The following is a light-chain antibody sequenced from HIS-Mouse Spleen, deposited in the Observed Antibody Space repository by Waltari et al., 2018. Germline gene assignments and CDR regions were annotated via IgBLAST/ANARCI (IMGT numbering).Light chain of an antibody. CDR1: VLAKKY. CDR3: YSAADNSGV. Sequence: SYELTQPSSVSVSPGQTARITCSGDVLAKKYARWFQQKPGPAPVLVIYKDSERPSGIPERCSGSSSGTTVTLTISGAQVEDEADYYCYSAADNSGVFGGGTKLTVL. J-gene: IGLJ2*01. V-gene: IGLV3-27*01. CDR2: KDS.